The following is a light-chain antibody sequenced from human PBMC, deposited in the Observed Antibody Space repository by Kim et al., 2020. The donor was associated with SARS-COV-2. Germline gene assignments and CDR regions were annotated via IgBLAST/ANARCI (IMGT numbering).Light chain of an antibody. CDR1: NIGSKY. V-gene: IGLV3-9*01. CDR3: QVWDSTTAV. Sequence: SVALGQTARITCEGNNIGSKYVHWYQQKPGQAPVLVIYRDSNRPSGIPERFSGSNSGNTATLTVSRAQAGDEADYYCQVWDSTTAVFGTGTKVTVL. J-gene: IGLJ1*01. CDR2: RDS.